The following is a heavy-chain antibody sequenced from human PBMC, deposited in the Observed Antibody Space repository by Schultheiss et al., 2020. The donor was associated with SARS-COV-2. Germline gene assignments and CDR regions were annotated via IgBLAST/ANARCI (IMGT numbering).Heavy chain of an antibody. D-gene: IGHD6-13*01. CDR1: GFTFSSYG. J-gene: IGHJ4*02. V-gene: IGHV3-30*03. CDR3: ARAPRGSWYSFDS. CDR2: ISYDGSNK. Sequence: GGSLRLSCAASGFTFSSYGMHWVRQAPGKGLEWVAVISYDGSNKYYADSVKGRFTISRDNSKNTLYLQMNSLRAEDTAVYYCARAPRGSWYSFDSWGQGTLVTVSS.